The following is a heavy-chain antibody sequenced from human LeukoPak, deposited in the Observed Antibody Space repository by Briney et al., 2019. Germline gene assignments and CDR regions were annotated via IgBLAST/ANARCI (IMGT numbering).Heavy chain of an antibody. CDR2: INPNSGGT. J-gene: IGHJ4*02. CDR3: ARYRLYCSGGSCYSPFDY. Sequence: ASVKVSCKASGYTFTGYYMHWVRQAPGQGLEWMRWINPNSGGTNYAQKVQGRVTMTRDTSISTAYMELSRLRSDDTAVYYCARYRLYCSGGSCYSPFDYWGQGTLVTVSS. D-gene: IGHD2-15*01. CDR1: GYTFTGYY. V-gene: IGHV1-2*02.